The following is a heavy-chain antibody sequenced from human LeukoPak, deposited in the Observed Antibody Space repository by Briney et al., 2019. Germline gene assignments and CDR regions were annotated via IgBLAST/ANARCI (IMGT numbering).Heavy chain of an antibody. Sequence: GRSLRLSCAASGFTFSSYAMHWVRQAPGKGLEWVAVISYDGSNKYYADSVKGRFTISRDNSKNTLYLQMNSLRAEDTAVYYCANFERGYWGQGTLVTVSS. CDR2: ISYDGSNK. J-gene: IGHJ4*02. V-gene: IGHV3-30*04. CDR3: ANFERGY. CDR1: GFTFSSYA.